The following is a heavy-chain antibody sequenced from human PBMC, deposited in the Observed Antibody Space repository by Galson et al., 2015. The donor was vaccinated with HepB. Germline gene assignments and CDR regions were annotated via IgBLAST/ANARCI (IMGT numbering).Heavy chain of an antibody. CDR3: PKVLGAAGGAEYYYYYYGMDV. CDR1: GFTFSSYA. D-gene: IGHD6-13*01. Sequence: SLRLSCAASGFTFSSYAMSWVRQAPGKGLEWVSAISGSGGSTYYADSVKGRFTISRDNSKNTLYLQMNSLRAEDTAVYYCPKVLGAAGGAEYYYYYYGMDVWGQGTTVTVSS. V-gene: IGHV3-23*01. J-gene: IGHJ6*02. CDR2: ISGSGGST.